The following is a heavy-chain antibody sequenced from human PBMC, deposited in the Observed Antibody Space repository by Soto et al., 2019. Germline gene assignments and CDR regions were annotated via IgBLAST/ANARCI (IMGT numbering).Heavy chain of an antibody. CDR3: ARHGITGSYYDAFDI. Sequence: SETLSLTCTVSGGSISSISNHYCSWIRQPLGKGLEWIGYISYSGYTSYNPSLKSRVIISVDTSKNQVSLNLASVTAADTAVYYCARHGITGSYYDAFDIWGQGTMVTVSS. J-gene: IGHJ3*02. D-gene: IGHD1-26*01. V-gene: IGHV4-59*08. CDR1: GGSISSISNHY. CDR2: ISYSGYT.